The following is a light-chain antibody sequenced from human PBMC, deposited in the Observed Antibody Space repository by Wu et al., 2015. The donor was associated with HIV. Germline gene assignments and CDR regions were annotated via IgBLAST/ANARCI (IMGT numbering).Light chain of an antibody. Sequence: EIVLTQSPGTLSLSPGERGTLSCRASQSVSSNFLAWYQQKPGQAPRLVVYGASTRATGIPDRFSGSGSGTDFTLTISGLEPEDFAVYYCQQYGSSPRTFGQGTKVEIK. V-gene: IGKV3-20*01. CDR2: GAS. CDR3: QQYGSSPRT. CDR1: QSVSSNF. J-gene: IGKJ1*01.